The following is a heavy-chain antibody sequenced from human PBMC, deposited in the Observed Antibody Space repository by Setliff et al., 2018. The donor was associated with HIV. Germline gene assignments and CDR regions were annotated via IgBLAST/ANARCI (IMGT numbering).Heavy chain of an antibody. CDR2: MNPNSGNT. V-gene: IGHV1-8*02. Sequence: ASVKVSCKASGYTFTSYDINWVRQATGQGLEWMGWMNPNSGNTGYAQKFQGRVTMTRNTSISTAYMELSSLRSEDTAVYYCARGASSYDYGDYRVLVYWGQGSLVTVSS. CDR3: ARGASSYDYGDYRVLVY. J-gene: IGHJ4*02. CDR1: GYTFTSYD. D-gene: IGHD4-17*01.